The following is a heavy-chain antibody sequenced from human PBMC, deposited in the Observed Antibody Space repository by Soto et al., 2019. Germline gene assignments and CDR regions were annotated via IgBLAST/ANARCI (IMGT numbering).Heavy chain of an antibody. Sequence: PGGSLRLSCGATGFTFSRYWMSWVRQAPGKGLEWVANIKQDGSEKYYVDSVKGRFTISRDNAKNSLYLQMNSLRAEDTAVYYCARESYYYDSSGYYYDVGVDYWGQGTLVTVSS. CDR2: IKQDGSEK. CDR1: GFTFSRYW. CDR3: ARESYYYDSSGYYYDVGVDY. D-gene: IGHD3-22*01. V-gene: IGHV3-7*01. J-gene: IGHJ4*02.